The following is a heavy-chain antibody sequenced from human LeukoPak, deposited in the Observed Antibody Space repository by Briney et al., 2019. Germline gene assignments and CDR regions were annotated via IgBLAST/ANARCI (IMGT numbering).Heavy chain of an antibody. CDR2: IWYDGSNK. V-gene: IGHV3-33*01. D-gene: IGHD3-9*01. J-gene: IGHJ5*02. Sequence: GGSLRLSCAASGFTFSSYGMHWVRQAPGKGLEWVAVIWYDGSNKYYADSVEGRFTISRDNSKNTLYLQMNSLRAEDTAVYYCARDSAPYYDILTGYLPPRGFDPWGQGTLVTVSS. CDR3: ARDSAPYYDILTGYLPPRGFDP. CDR1: GFTFSSYG.